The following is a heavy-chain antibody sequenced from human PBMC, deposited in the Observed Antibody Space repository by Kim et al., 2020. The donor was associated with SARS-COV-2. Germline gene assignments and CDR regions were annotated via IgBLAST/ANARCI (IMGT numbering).Heavy chain of an antibody. CDR1: RVSISSYH. CDR2: IDYRGKT. J-gene: IGHJ4*01. V-gene: IGHV4-59*12. D-gene: IGHD2-15*01. CDR3: SAAGTSNGGHIGDFDF. Sequence: SETLSLTCSVSRVSISSYHWSWIRQTPGKPMEWIGYIDYRGKTDYNPSLQNRVTISIDTSRNQFSLKVFSVTAADTAAYYCSAAGTSNGGHIGDFDFWG.